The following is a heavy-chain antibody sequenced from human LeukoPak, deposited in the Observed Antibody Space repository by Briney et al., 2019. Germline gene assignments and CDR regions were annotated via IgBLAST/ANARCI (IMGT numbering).Heavy chain of an antibody. D-gene: IGHD2-2*01. J-gene: IGHJ6*02. V-gene: IGHV4-61*02. CDR2: IYTSGST. CDR3: AREVVPAATHYYYYGMDV. CDR1: GGSISSGSYY. Sequence: PSQTLSLTCTVSGGSISSGSYYWSWIRQPAGKGLEWIGRIYTSGSTNYNPSLKSRATISVDTSKNQFSLKLSSVTAADTAVYYCAREVVPAATHYYYYGMDVWGQGTTVTVSS.